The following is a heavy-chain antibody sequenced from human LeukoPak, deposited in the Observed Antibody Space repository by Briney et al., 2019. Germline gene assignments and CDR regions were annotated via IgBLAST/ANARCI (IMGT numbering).Heavy chain of an antibody. CDR2: ISDSGGRT. V-gene: IGHV3-23*01. D-gene: IGHD3-22*01. CDR3: AKRGVVIRVILVGFHKEAYYFDS. J-gene: IGHJ4*02. Sequence: GGSLRLSCAASGFTFSTYWMSWVRQAPGKGLEWVAGISDSGGRTNYADSVKGRFTISRDNPKNTLYLQMNSLRAEDTAVYFCAKRGVVIRVILVGFHKEAYYFDSWGQGALVTVSS. CDR1: GFTFSTYW.